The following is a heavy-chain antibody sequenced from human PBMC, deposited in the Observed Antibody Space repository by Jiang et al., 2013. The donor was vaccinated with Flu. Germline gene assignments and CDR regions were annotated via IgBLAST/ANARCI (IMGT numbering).Heavy chain of an antibody. CDR2: IFNRGNA. CDR3: AREDPGQYFDSGGFSSF. V-gene: IGHV4-30-4*08. Sequence: GSGLVKPSQTLSLTCSVSGGAINSDDDSWSWIRQPPGKGLEWIGYIFNRGNANYNPSFHGRVGISVDTSKNQLFLRLNSVTAADTAMYFCAREDPGQYFDSGGFSSFLGQGTNGHRLF. CDR1: GGAINSDDDS. J-gene: IGHJ3*01. D-gene: IGHD3-22*01.